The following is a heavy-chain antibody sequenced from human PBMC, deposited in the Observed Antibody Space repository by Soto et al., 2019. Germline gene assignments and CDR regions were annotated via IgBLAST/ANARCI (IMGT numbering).Heavy chain of an antibody. D-gene: IGHD3-10*01. J-gene: IGHJ4*02. CDR3: ARAARSWSYYYGSGSYYPLDY. CDR2: IYSGGST. V-gene: IGHV3-53*01. CDR1: GFTVSSNY. Sequence: GGSLRLSCAASGFTVSSNYMSWVRQAPGKGLEWVSVIYSGGSTYYADSVKGRFTTSRDNSKNTLYLQMNSLRAEDTAVYYCARAARSWSYYYGSGSYYPLDYWGQGTLVTVSS.